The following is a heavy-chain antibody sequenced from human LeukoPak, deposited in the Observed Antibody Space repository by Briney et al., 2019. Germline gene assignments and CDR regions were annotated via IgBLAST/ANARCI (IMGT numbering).Heavy chain of an antibody. CDR2: ISAHNGNT. J-gene: IGHJ6*03. V-gene: IGHV1-18*01. CDR3: ARGGIAAAPTRYYYYYYMDV. Sequence: ASVKVSCKASGYTFTSYGISWVRQAPGQGLEWMGWISAHNGNTNYAQKLQGRVTMTTDTSTSTAYMELRSLRSDDTAVYYCARGGIAAAPTRYYYYYYMDVWGKGTTVTVSS. D-gene: IGHD6-13*01. CDR1: GYTFTSYG.